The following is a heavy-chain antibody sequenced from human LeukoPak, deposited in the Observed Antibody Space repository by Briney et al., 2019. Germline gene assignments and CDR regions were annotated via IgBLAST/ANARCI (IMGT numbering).Heavy chain of an antibody. CDR3: ARGPYSGSYFRSDY. D-gene: IGHD1-26*01. CDR1: GFTFDDYA. J-gene: IGHJ4*02. Sequence: GRSLRLSCAASGFTFDDYAMHWVRQAPGKGLEWVSGISWNSGSIGYADSVKGRFTISRDNAKNSLYLQMNSLRAEDTAVYYCARGPYSGSYFRSDYWGQGTLVTVSS. CDR2: ISWNSGSI. V-gene: IGHV3-9*01.